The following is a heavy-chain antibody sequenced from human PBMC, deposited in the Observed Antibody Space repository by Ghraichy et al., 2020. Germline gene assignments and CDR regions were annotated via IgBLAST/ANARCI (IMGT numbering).Heavy chain of an antibody. CDR1: EGTFSSYA. CDR3: AREGEIYSSSDPAFDY. D-gene: IGHD6-6*01. J-gene: IGHJ4*02. V-gene: IGHV1-69*13. Sequence: SVKVSCKASEGTFSSYAISWVRQAPGQGLEWMGGIIPIFGTANYAQKFQGRVTITADESTSTAYMELSSLRSEDTAVYYCAREGEIYSSSDPAFDYWGQGTLVTVSS. CDR2: IIPIFGTA.